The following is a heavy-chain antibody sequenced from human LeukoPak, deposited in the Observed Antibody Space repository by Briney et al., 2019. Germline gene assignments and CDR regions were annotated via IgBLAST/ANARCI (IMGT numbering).Heavy chain of an antibody. CDR3: ARERGPGKPQKSYFQH. Sequence: GGSLRLSCAASGFTFSSYAMHWVRQAPGKGLEWVAVISYDGSNKYYADSVKGRFTISRDNSKNTLYLQMNSLRAEDTAVYYCARERGPGKPQKSYFQHWGQGTLVTVSS. CDR2: ISYDGSNK. CDR1: GFTFSSYA. J-gene: IGHJ1*01. D-gene: IGHD1-14*01. V-gene: IGHV3-30-3*01.